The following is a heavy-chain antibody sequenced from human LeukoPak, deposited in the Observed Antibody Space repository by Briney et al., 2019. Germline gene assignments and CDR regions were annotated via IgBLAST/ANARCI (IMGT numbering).Heavy chain of an antibody. V-gene: IGHV4-34*01. D-gene: IGHD6-25*01. CDR3: ARGKRLSLYYYYYMDV. CDR1: GGSFSGYY. Sequence: SETLSLTCAVYGGSFSGYYWSWIRQPPGKGLEWIGEINHSGSTNYNPSLKSRVTISVDTSKNQFSLKLNSVTAADTAVYYCARGKRLSLYYYYYMDVWGKGTAVTVSS. CDR2: INHSGST. J-gene: IGHJ6*03.